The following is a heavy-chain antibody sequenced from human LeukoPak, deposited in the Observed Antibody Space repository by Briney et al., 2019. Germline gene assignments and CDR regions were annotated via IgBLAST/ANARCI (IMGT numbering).Heavy chain of an antibody. D-gene: IGHD3-3*01. CDR2: ISYDGSNK. CDR1: GFTFSSYA. Sequence: PGGSLRLSWAASGFTFSSYAMHWVRQAPGKGLEWVAVISYDGSNKYYADSVKGRFTISRDNSKNTLYLQMNSLRAEDTAVYYCARGPTWSGYYLIDYWGQGTLVTVSS. V-gene: IGHV3-30*04. CDR3: ARGPTWSGYYLIDY. J-gene: IGHJ4*02.